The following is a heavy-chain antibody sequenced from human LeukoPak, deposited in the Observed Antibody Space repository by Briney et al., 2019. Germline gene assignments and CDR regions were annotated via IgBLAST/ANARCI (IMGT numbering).Heavy chain of an antibody. CDR3: VKRITVAEGLVDP. D-gene: IGHD6-19*01. V-gene: IGHV3-23*01. CDR1: GFTFDTYA. J-gene: IGHJ5*02. Sequence: GGSLRLSCAASGFTFDTYAMSWVRQAPGKGLEWVSAISGSGYSTYYADSVKGRFTVSRDNSKNTLYLQMNSLRAEDTAVYYCVKRITVAEGLVDPWGQGTLVTVSS. CDR2: ISGSGYST.